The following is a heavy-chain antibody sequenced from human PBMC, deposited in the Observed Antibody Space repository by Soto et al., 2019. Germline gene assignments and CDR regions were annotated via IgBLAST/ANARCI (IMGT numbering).Heavy chain of an antibody. CDR2: INPNSGGT. CDR3: ATGVDWNPYYYYYYMDV. CDR1: GYTFTGYY. D-gene: IGHD1-1*01. V-gene: IGHV1-2*04. Sequence: ASVKVSCKASGYTFTGYYMHWVRQAPGQGLEWMGWINPNSGGTNYAQKFQGWVTMTRDTSISTAYMELSRLRSDDTAVYYCATGVDWNPYYYYYYMDVWGKGTTVTVSS. J-gene: IGHJ6*03.